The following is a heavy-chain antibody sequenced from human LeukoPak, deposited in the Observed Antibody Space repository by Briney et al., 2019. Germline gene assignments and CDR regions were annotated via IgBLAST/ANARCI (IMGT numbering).Heavy chain of an antibody. CDR2: ISYDGSNK. CDR3: ARDDYFDY. J-gene: IGHJ4*02. Sequence: RSLRLFCSGSGFTFSSFSFHLVRQAPSKGLEWVAVISYDGSNKYYADSVKGRFTISRDNSKNTLYLQMNSLRAEDTAVYYCARDDYFDYWGQGTLVTVSS. CDR1: GFTFSSFS. V-gene: IGHV3-30*01.